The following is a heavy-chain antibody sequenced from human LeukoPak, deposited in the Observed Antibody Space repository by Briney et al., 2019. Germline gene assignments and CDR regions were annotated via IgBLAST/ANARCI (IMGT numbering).Heavy chain of an antibody. CDR3: ARDLFRPYYYDSSGYYFKRPNWFDP. J-gene: IGHJ5*02. D-gene: IGHD3-22*01. CDR2: INTNTGNP. Sequence: RASVKVSCKASGYTFTSYAMNWVRQAPGQGLEWMGWINTNTGNPTYAQGFTGRFVFSLDTSVSTAYLQISSLKAEDTAVYYCARDLFRPYYYDSSGYYFKRPNWFDPWGQGTLVTVSS. V-gene: IGHV7-4-1*02. CDR1: GYTFTSYA.